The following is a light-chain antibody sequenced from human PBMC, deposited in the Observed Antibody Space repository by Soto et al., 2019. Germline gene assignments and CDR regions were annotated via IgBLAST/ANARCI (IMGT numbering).Light chain of an antibody. CDR1: QSVSSTY. J-gene: IGKJ5*01. Sequence: ELVLTQSPGTLSLSPGERATLSCRASQSVSSTYLAWYQHKPGQAPRLLIYGPSSRAAGIPDRFSGSGSGTDFTLTIIRREPEDFAVYYCHQYGTSPRTFGQGTRLGI. V-gene: IGKV3-20*01. CDR2: GPS. CDR3: HQYGTSPRT.